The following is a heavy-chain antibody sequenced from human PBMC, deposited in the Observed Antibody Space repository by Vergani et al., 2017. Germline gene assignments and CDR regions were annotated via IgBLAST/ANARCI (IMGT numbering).Heavy chain of an antibody. D-gene: IGHD2/OR15-2a*01. V-gene: IGHV4-59*01. CDR2: VYYTGST. Sequence: QVQLQESGPGLVKPSETLSLTCTVSGAAIKDFYWSWFRQPPGKGQEWIGYVYYTGSTTYNPSLKSRVTISVDTSNNQVSLRMTSLTAADTAIYYFARDRDLYCRSTTSGHNWFDPWGQGSLVTVSS. CDR3: ARDRDLYCRSTTSGHNWFDP. J-gene: IGHJ5*02. CDR1: GAAIKDFY.